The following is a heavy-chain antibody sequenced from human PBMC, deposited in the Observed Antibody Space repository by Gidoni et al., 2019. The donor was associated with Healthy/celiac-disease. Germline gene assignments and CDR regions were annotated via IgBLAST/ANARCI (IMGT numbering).Heavy chain of an antibody. J-gene: IGHJ6*02. CDR3: AREQLVSDYYYGMDV. CDR1: GYTFTSYA. CDR2: INAGNGNT. D-gene: IGHD6-6*01. Sequence: QVELAQPGAEVQKPGASVKVSCKASGYTFTSYAMHWVREAPGQRLEWMGWINAGNGNTKYSQKFQGRVTITSDTSASTAYMELSSLRSEDTAVYYCAREQLVSDYYYGMDVWGQVTTVTVSS. V-gene: IGHV1-3*01.